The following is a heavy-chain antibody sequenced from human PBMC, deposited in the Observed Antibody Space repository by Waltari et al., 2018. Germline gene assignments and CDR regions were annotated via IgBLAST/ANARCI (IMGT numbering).Heavy chain of an antibody. D-gene: IGHD5-12*01. CDR2: INTNTRTP. Sequence: QVQLVQSGAEVKKPGSSVKVSCKASGGNFSSYANSCVRQAPGQGLEWMGWINTNTRTPTYAQGFTGRFVFSLDTSVSTAYLQISSLKAEDTAVYYCARGVRDGYNFGIDWGQGTLVTVSS. J-gene: IGHJ4*02. CDR1: GGNFSSYA. V-gene: IGHV7-4-1*02. CDR3: ARGVRDGYNFGID.